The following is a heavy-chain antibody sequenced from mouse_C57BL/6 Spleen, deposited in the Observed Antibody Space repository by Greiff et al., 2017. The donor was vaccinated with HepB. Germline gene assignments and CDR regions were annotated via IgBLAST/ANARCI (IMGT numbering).Heavy chain of an antibody. Sequence: VQLQQSGAELVRPGASVKLSCTASGFNIKDDYMHWVKQRPEQGLEWIGWIDPENGDTESASKFQGKATITADTSSNTAYLQLSSLTSEDTAVYYCTRGYDYDGWFAYWGQGTLVTVSA. J-gene: IGHJ3*01. CDR1: GFNIKDDY. V-gene: IGHV14-4*01. D-gene: IGHD2-4*01. CDR3: TRGYDYDGWFAY. CDR2: IDPENGDT.